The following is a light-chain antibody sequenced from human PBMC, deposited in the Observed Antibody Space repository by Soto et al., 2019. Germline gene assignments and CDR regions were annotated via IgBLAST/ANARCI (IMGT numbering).Light chain of an antibody. CDR2: DVN. V-gene: IGLV2-14*03. J-gene: IGLJ2*01. CDR1: SSDVGAYNF. CDR3: SSYTSNTTPV. Sequence: QSALTQPASVSGSPGQSITISCTGTSSDVGAYNFVSWYQQHPGKAPKLMSYDVNNRPSGVSERFSGSKSANTASLTISGLQAEEEADYYCSSYTSNTTPVFGGGTKVTVL.